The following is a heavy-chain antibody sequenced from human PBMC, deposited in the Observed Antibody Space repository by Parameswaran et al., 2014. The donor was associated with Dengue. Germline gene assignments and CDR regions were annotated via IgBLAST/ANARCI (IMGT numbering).Heavy chain of an antibody. J-gene: IGHJ6*03. CDR2: IIPFFGTT. CDR3: ARDLGNYYDSSVYYYYFMDV. V-gene: IGHV1-69*01. D-gene: IGHD3-22*01. Sequence: WVRQAPGQGLEWMGGIIPFFGTTTYAQSFQGRVTITADESTSTAYMELSSLRSEDTAVYYCARDLGNYYDSSVYYYYFMDVWGKGTTVTVSS.